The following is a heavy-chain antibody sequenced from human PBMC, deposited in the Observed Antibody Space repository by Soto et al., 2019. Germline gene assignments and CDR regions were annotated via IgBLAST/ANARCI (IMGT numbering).Heavy chain of an antibody. CDR3: ARLGTRRDSSSNTSGADY. D-gene: IGHD6-6*01. Sequence: SETLSLTCTVSGGSISSYYWSWIRQPPGKGLEWIGYIYYSGSTNYNPSLKSRVTISVDTSKNQFSLKLSSVTAADTAVYYCARLGTRRDSSSNTSGADYWGQGTLVTVSS. V-gene: IGHV4-59*08. J-gene: IGHJ4*02. CDR2: IYYSGST. CDR1: GGSISSYY.